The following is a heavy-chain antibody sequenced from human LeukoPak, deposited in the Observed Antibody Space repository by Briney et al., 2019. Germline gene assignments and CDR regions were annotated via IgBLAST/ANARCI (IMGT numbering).Heavy chain of an antibody. CDR2: INAANGNT. J-gene: IGHJ5*02. V-gene: IGHV1-3*01. CDR3: ARGAPIRVAVAATFDP. CDR1: GFTFTTYA. D-gene: IGHD6-19*01. Sequence: ASVKVSCKTSGFTFTTYAMHWVRQAPGQRLEWMGWINAANGNTQYSQKFQGRVTITRDTSASTAYMELSSLRSEDTAVYYCARGAPIRVAVAATFDPWGQGTLVTVPS.